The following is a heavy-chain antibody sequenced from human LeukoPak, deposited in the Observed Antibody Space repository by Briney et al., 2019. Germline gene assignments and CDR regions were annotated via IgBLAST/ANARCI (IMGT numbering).Heavy chain of an antibody. CDR2: ISSSGSTI. V-gene: IGHV3-11*01. CDR3: ARDRLHYYDSSGYYLY. J-gene: IGHJ4*02. D-gene: IGHD3-22*01. CDR1: GFTFSDYY. Sequence: PGGSLRLSCAASGFTFSDYYMSWIRQAPGKGLERVSYISSSGSTIYYADSVKGRFTISRDNAKNSLYLQMNSLRAEDTAVYYCARDRLHYYDSSGYYLYWGQGTLVTVSS.